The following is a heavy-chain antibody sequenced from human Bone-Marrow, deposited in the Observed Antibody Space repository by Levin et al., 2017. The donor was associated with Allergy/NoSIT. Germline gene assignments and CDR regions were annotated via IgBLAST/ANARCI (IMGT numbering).Heavy chain of an antibody. V-gene: IGHV4-59*08. CDR2: IYYSGST. CDR3: ARFRGDYDILTGPHFYYYYMDV. CDR1: GGSISSYY. J-gene: IGHJ6*03. D-gene: IGHD3-9*01. Sequence: SETLSLTCTVSGGSISSYYWSWIRQPPGKGLEWIGYIYYSGSTNYNPSLKSRVTISVDTSKNQFSLKLSSVTAADTAVYYCARFRGDYDILTGPHFYYYYMDVWGKGTTVTVSS.